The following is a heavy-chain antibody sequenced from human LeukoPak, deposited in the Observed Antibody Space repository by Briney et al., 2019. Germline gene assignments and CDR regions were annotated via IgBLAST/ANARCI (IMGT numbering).Heavy chain of an antibody. D-gene: IGHD6-19*01. CDR3: AREDSSGWHRH. J-gene: IGHJ1*01. V-gene: IGHV3-64*01. CDR2: ISSNGGST. CDR1: GFTVSSNY. Sequence: GGSLRLSCAASGFTVSSNYMSWVRQAPGKGLEYVSAISSNGGSTYYANSVKGRFTISRDNSKNTLYLQMGSLRAEDMAVYYCAREDSSGWHRHWGQGTLVTVSS.